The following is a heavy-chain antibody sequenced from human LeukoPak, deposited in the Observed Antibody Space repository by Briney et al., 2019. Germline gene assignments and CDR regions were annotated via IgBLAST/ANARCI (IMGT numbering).Heavy chain of an antibody. J-gene: IGHJ6*03. CDR2: INSDGSST. D-gene: IGHD1-26*01. Sequence: RSGGSLRLSCAASGFTFSNYWMHWVRQAPGKGLVWVSRINSDGSSTSYADSVKGRFTISRDNAKNTLYLQMNSLRAEDTAVYYCARVSSGSYFGYYYYYMDVWGKGTTVTVSS. V-gene: IGHV3-74*01. CDR3: ARVSSGSYFGYYYYYMDV. CDR1: GFTFSNYW.